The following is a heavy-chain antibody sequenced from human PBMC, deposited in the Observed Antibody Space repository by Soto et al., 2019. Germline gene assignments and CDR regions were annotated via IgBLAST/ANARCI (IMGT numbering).Heavy chain of an antibody. Sequence: SETLSLTCAVYGGSFSGYYWSWIRQPPGKGLEWIGEINHSGSTNYNPSLKSQVTISVDTSKNQFSLKLSSVTAADTAVYYCARGPRYRFDYWGQGTLVTVSS. J-gene: IGHJ4*02. CDR3: ARGPRYRFDY. CDR1: GGSFSGYY. CDR2: INHSGST. V-gene: IGHV4-34*01. D-gene: IGHD3-9*01.